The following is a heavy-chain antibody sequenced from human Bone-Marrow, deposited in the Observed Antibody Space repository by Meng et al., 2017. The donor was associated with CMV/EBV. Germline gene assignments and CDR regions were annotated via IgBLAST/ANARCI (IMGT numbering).Heavy chain of an antibody. Sequence: GESLKISCAASGFTFSSYGMHWVRQAPGKGLEWVAVIWYDGSNKYYADSVKGRFTISRDNSKNTLYLQMNSLKTEDTAVYYCTRPEWGANIVVVPAAIGANYYGMDVWGQGTTVTVSS. D-gene: IGHD2-2*01. J-gene: IGHJ6*02. CDR3: TRPEWGANIVVVPAAIGANYYGMDV. CDR2: IWYDGSNK. V-gene: IGHV3-33*01. CDR1: GFTFSSYG.